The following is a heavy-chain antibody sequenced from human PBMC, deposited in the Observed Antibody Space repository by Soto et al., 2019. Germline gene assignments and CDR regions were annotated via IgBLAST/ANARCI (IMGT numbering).Heavy chain of an antibody. V-gene: IGHV3-30*18. D-gene: IGHD3-3*01. CDR1: GFTFSSYG. Sequence: GGTLSLSCAASGFTFSSYGMHWVRQAPGKGLEWVAVISYDGSNKYYADSVKGRFTISRDNSKNTLYLQMNSLRAEDTAVYYCAKAQYYDFWSGWAEVPYYYGMDVWGQGTTVTVSS. CDR3: AKAQYYDFWSGWAEVPYYYGMDV. J-gene: IGHJ6*02. CDR2: ISYDGSNK.